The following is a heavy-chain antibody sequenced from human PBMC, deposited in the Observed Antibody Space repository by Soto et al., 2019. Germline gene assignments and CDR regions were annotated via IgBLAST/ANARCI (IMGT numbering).Heavy chain of an antibody. CDR1: CGSIISSSYY. D-gene: IGHD3-3*01. CDR3: ARQGGITIFGVVIMSWFDP. Sequence: SETLSLTCTFSCGSIISSSYYWGWIRQPPGKGLEWIGSIYYSGSTYYNPSLKSRVTISVDTSKNQFSLKLSSVTAADTAVYYRARQGGITIFGVVIMSWFDPWGQGTLVTVSS. J-gene: IGHJ5*02. CDR2: IYYSGST. V-gene: IGHV4-39*01.